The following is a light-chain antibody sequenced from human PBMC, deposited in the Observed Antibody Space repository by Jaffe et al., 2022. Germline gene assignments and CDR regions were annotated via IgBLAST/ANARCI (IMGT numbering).Light chain of an antibody. CDR2: KAS. V-gene: IGKV1-5*03. CDR3: QEHSSHYFST. J-gene: IGKJ2*02. Sequence: DIQMTQSPSTLSASVGDRVTITCRASQSIDTWLAWYQQKPGKAPKLLIYKASTLEGGVPSRFRGGGSGTEFTLTISSLQPDDYGTYYCQEHSSHYFSTFGPGTKVDIK. CDR1: QSIDTW.